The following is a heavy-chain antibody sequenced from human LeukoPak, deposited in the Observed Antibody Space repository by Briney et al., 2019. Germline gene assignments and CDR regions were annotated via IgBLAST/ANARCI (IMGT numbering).Heavy chain of an antibody. CDR3: ARPAEYCSSTSCYSGDFDY. J-gene: IGHJ4*02. D-gene: IGHD2-2*01. V-gene: IGHV3-74*01. CDR1: GFTFSSYW. CDR2: INSDGSRT. Sequence: GGSLRLSCAASGFTFSSYWMHWVRHAPGKGLVWVSRINSDGSRTSYAESAKGRFTISRDNAKNTLYLQMNSLRAEDTAVYYCARPAEYCSSTSCYSGDFDYWGQGTLVTVSS.